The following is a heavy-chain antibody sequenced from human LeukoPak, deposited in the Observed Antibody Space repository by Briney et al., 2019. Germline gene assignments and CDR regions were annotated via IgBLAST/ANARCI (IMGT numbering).Heavy chain of an antibody. D-gene: IGHD3-3*01. V-gene: IGHV4-59*08. Sequence: SSETLSLTCTVSGGSISSYYWSWIRQPPGKGLEWIGYIYYSGSTNYNPSLKSRVTISVDTSKNQFSLKLSSVTAADTAVYYCARHLGLEAFDIWGQGTMVTVSS. CDR3: ARHLGLEAFDI. CDR1: GGSISSYY. J-gene: IGHJ3*02. CDR2: IYYSGST.